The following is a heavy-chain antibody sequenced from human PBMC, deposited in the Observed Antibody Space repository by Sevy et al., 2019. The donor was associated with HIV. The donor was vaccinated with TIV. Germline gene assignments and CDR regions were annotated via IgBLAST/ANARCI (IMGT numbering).Heavy chain of an antibody. CDR2: IIPILGTA. D-gene: IGHD3-3*01. V-gene: IGHV1-69*13. Sequence: ASVKVSCKASGGTFSNYAISWVRQAPGQGLEWMGGIIPILGTANYAQKFQGRVTITADESTGTAYMELNSLESEDTAVYYCARDSEAILITCLGVVIVPYYYAGMDVWGQGTSVTVSS. CDR3: ARDSEAILITCLGVVIVPYYYAGMDV. CDR1: GGTFSNYA. J-gene: IGHJ6*02.